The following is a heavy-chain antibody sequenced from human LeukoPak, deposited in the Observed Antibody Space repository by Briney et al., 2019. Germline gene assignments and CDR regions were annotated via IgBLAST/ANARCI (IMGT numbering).Heavy chain of an antibody. CDR3: ARGLRFLERQVGDDP. Sequence: LPGGSLRLSCAASGFTFSSYAMHWVRQAPGKGLEWVAVISYDGSNKYYADSVKGRFTISRDNSKNTLYLQMNSLRAEDTAVYYCARGLRFLERQVGDDPWGQGTLVTVSS. CDR2: ISYDGSNK. D-gene: IGHD3-3*01. V-gene: IGHV3-30-3*01. J-gene: IGHJ5*02. CDR1: GFTFSSYA.